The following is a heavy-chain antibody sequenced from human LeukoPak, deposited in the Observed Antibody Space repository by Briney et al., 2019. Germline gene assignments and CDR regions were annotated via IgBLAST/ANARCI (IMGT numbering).Heavy chain of an antibody. Sequence: GGSLRLSCAASGFTFSSYGMHWVRRAPGKGLEWVAVIWYDGSNKYYADSVKGRFTISRDNSKNTLYLQMNSLRAEDTAVYYCAGVPIDDYVWGSYRFTPGPFDYWGQGTLVTVSS. CDR3: AGVPIDDYVWGSYRFTPGPFDY. J-gene: IGHJ4*02. CDR2: IWYDGSNK. V-gene: IGHV3-30*02. D-gene: IGHD3-16*02. CDR1: GFTFSSYG.